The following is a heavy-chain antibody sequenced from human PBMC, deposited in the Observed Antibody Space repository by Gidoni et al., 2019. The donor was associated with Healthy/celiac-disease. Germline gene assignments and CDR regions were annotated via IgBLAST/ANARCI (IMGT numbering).Heavy chain of an antibody. V-gene: IGHV4-59*01. CDR2: IYYSGST. CDR1: GCSISSYF. D-gene: IGHD2-21*01. CDR3: ARGRGEYYYYYDMDV. Sequence: QVQLQESGPGLVTPSETLSLTCTVAGCSISSYFWSWIRQPPGKGLGLIGYIYYSGSTNYNPPLKSRVTIEVDTSKNQFSLKLSSVTAADTAVYYCARGRGEYYYYYDMDVWGKGTTVTVSS. J-gene: IGHJ6*03.